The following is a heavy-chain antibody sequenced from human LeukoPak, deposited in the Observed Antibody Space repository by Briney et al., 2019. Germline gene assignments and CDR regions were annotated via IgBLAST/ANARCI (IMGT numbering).Heavy chain of an antibody. CDR2: ISYDGSNE. D-gene: IGHD3-22*01. V-gene: IGHV3-30*18. CDR3: AKGSYYDSSGSFYFDY. CDR1: GFTFSSYG. J-gene: IGHJ4*02. Sequence: GRSLRLSCAASGFTFSSYGMHWVRQAPGKGLEWVAVISYDGSNEYYADSVKGRFTISRDNSKNTLYLQVNSLGTEDTAAYYCAKGSYYDSSGSFYFDYWGQGTLVTVSS.